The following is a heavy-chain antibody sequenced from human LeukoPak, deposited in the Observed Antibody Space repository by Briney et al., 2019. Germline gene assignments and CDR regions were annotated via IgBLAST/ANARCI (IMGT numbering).Heavy chain of an antibody. D-gene: IGHD6-19*01. V-gene: IGHV3-23*01. CDR2: ISSSGGST. CDR3: AKGHRSSSSFFDS. Sequence: GGSLRLSCAASGFTFSSYAMSWVRQAPGKGLEWVSAISSSGGSTYYADSVKGRFTISRDNSKNTLYLQMNSLRAEDTAVYYCAKGHRSSSSFFDSWGQGILVTVSS. CDR1: GFTFSSYA. J-gene: IGHJ4*02.